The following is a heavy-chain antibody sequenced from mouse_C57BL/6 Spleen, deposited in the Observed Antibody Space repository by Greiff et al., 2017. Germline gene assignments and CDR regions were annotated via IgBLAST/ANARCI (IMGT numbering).Heavy chain of an antibody. CDR2: IDPSDSET. J-gene: IGHJ1*03. CDR3: ARMVGSSYDWYFDV. V-gene: IGHV1-52*01. Sequence: QFQLQQPAAALLRPGSSVKLSCQASGYTFPSYWMHCVKQRPIQGLEWIGNIDPSDSETPYNQKFKDKATLTVDKSSSTAYMQLSSLTSEDSAVYYCARMVGSSYDWYFDVWGTGTTVTVSS. CDR1: GYTFPSYW. D-gene: IGHD1-1*01.